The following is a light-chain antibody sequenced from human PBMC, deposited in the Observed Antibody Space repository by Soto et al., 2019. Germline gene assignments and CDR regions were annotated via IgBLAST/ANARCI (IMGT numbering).Light chain of an antibody. CDR1: QNINAW. J-gene: IGKJ1*01. CDR2: DVS. V-gene: IGKV1-5*01. CDR3: QQYHRYST. Sequence: DIQMTQALSTLSASVGDRVTITCRASQNINAWLAWYQQKPGKAPKLLIYDVSTLHSGVPSRFSGSASGTEFTLTISNLESDDFATYYCQQYHRYSTFGQGTKVDIK.